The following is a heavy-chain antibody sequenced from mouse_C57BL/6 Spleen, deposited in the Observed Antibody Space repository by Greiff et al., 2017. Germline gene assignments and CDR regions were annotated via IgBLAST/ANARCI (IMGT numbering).Heavy chain of an antibody. D-gene: IGHD2-3*01. CDR3: ASGGDGYYEAMDY. CDR2: IYPRSGNT. CDR1: GYTFTSYG. V-gene: IGHV1-81*01. Sequence: QVQLKESGAELARPGASVKLSCKASGYTFTSYGISWVKQRTGQGLEWIGEIYPRSGNTYYNEKFKGKATLTADKSSSTAYMELRSLTSEDSAVYFCASGGDGYYEAMDYWGQGTSVTVSS. J-gene: IGHJ4*01.